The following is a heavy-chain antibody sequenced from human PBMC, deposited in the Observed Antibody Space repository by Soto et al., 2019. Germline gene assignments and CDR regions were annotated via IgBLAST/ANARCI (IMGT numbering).Heavy chain of an antibody. Sequence: PSETLSLTCTVSGGSSSSGGYYWSWIRQPPGKGLEWIGSIYYSGSTYYNPSLKSRVTISVDTSKNQFSLKLSSVTAADTAVYYCARTPSVRDWYFDLWGRGTLVTVSS. D-gene: IGHD1-26*01. CDR1: GGSSSSGGYY. CDR2: IYYSGST. CDR3: ARTPSVRDWYFDL. V-gene: IGHV4-39*01. J-gene: IGHJ2*01.